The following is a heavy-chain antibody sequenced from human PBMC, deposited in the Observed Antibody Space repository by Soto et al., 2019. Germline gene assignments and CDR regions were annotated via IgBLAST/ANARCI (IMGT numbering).Heavy chain of an antibody. CDR2: INPSGGST. V-gene: IGHV1-46*03. Sequence: ASVKVSCKASGYTFTSYYMHWVRQAPGQGLEWMGIINPSGGSTSYAQKFQGRVTMTRNTLYLQILGLRAEDSAVYYCAYSSGHARFDYWGQGTLVTVSS. D-gene: IGHD2-15*01. CDR1: GYTFTSYY. J-gene: IGHJ4*02. CDR3: AYSSGHARFDY.